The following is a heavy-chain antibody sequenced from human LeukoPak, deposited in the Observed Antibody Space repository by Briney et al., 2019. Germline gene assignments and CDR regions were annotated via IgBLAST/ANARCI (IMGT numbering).Heavy chain of an antibody. V-gene: IGHV4-30-4*08. CDR1: GGSISSGDYY. J-gene: IGHJ5*02. CDR2: LYYSGST. Sequence: SETLSLTCTVSGGSISSGDYYWSWIRQPPGQGLEWIGYLYYSGSTYYNPSLKSRVTISVATSKNEFSLKLRSVTAADTAVYYCAREGSGREFDPWGQGTLVTVSS. CDR3: AREGSGREFDP.